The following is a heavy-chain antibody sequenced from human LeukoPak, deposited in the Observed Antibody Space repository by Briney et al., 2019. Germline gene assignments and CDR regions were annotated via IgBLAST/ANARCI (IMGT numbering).Heavy chain of an antibody. Sequence: PGGSLRLSCAASGXTFSSYNMNWVRQAPGKGLEWVAVIWFDGSNQYHADAVKGRFTISRDNSKNTLYLQMGSLRAEDTALYYCARDDFAGDSSGYIDYWGQGTLVTVSS. CDR2: IWFDGSNQ. V-gene: IGHV3-33*08. CDR1: GXTFSSYN. D-gene: IGHD3-22*01. J-gene: IGHJ4*02. CDR3: ARDDFAGDSSGYIDY.